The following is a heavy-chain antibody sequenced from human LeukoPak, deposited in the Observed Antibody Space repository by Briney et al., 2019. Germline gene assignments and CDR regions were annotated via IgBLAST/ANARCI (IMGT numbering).Heavy chain of an antibody. Sequence: SETLSLTCTVSGGSISSSSYYWGWIRQPPGKGLEWIGSIYYSGSTYYNPSLKSRVTISVDTSKNQFSLKLSSVTAADTAVYYCARHVGKAAQLDYWGQGTLVTVSS. D-gene: IGHD6-6*01. CDR3: ARHVGKAAQLDY. J-gene: IGHJ4*02. V-gene: IGHV4-39*01. CDR2: IYYSGST. CDR1: GGSISSSSYY.